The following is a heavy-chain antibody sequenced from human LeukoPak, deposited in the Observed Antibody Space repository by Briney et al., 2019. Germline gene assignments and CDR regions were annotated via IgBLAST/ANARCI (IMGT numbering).Heavy chain of an antibody. CDR2: ISGSSGII. V-gene: IGHV3-48*01. J-gene: IGHJ4*02. Sequence: PGGSLRLSCAASGFTFNTYTMNWVRQAPGKGLEWVSYISGSSGIIDYADSVRGRFTISRDNAKNSLYLQMNSLRGEDTAVYYCARGLYSSTTYYFDYWGQGTLVTVSS. D-gene: IGHD6-13*01. CDR3: ARGLYSSTTYYFDY. CDR1: GFTFNTYT.